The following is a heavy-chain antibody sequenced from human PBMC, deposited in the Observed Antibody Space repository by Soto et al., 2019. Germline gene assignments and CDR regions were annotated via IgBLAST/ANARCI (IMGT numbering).Heavy chain of an antibody. CDR3: ARDYGDGYYYFDL. D-gene: IGHD5-12*01. CDR2: MSSDGGNT. CDR1: GFTFSDYT. V-gene: IGHV3-30-3*01. J-gene: IGHJ4*02. Sequence: QVQLVESGGGVVQPGRSLRLSCAASGFTFSDYTMHWVRQAPGKELEWVALMSSDGGNTHYTDSVKGRFTISRDNSKNTLYLQMDSLRPEDTNVYYWARDYGDGYYYFDLWGQGTLVTVSS.